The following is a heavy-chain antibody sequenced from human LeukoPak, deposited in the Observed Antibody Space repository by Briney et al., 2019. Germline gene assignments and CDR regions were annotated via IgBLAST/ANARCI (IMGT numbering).Heavy chain of an antibody. J-gene: IGHJ4*02. D-gene: IGHD3-9*01. CDR1: GGTFSSYA. CDR2: IIPIFGTA. CDR3: ARVGVSYDILTGYFDY. V-gene: IGHV1-69*01. Sequence: SVKVSCKASGGTFSSYAISWVRQAPGQGLEWMGGIIPIFGTANYAQKFQGRVTITADESTGTAYMELSSLRSEDTAVYYCARVGVSYDILTGYFDYWGQGTLVTVSS.